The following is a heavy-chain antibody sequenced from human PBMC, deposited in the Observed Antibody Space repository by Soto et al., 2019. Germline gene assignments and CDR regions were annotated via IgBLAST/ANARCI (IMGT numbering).Heavy chain of an antibody. CDR1: GYTFTSYD. CDR3: AVHWGFLSGYSPPEASDF. D-gene: IGHD3-3*01. CDR2: MNPNSGNT. V-gene: IGHV1-8*01. J-gene: IGHJ3*01. Sequence: GASVKVSCKASGYTFTSYDINWVRQATGQGLEWMGWMNPNSGNTGYAQKFQGRVTMTRNTSISTAYMELSSLRSEDTAVYYCAVHWGFLSGYSPPEASDFCGPATMVTVSS.